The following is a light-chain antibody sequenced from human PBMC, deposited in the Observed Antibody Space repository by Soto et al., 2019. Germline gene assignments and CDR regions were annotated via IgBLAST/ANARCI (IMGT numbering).Light chain of an antibody. J-gene: IGLJ1*01. CDR3: SSYTSRTTLV. V-gene: IGLV2-14*01. CDR2: EVS. Sequence: QSALTQPASVSGAPGQSITISCTGTSRDIGGYKFVSWYQQHPGKAPTLIIYEVSNRPSGVSNRFSGSKSGNTASLTISGLQADDEADYYCSSYTSRTTLVFGTGTKLTVL. CDR1: SRDIGGYKF.